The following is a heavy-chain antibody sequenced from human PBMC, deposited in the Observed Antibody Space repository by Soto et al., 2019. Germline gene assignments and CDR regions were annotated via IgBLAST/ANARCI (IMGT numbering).Heavy chain of an antibody. CDR3: ARPNWGYYFDY. CDR2: INHSGST. D-gene: IGHD7-27*01. J-gene: IGHJ4*02. CDR1: GGSFSGYY. V-gene: IGHV4-34*01. Sequence: SETLSLTCAVYGGSFSGYYWSWIRQPPGKGLEWLGEINHSGSTNYNPSLKSRVTISVDTSKNQFSLKLSSVTAADTAVYYCARPNWGYYFDYWGQGTLVTVPS.